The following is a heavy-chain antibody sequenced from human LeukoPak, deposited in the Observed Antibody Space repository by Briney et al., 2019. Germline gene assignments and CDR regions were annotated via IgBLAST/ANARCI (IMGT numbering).Heavy chain of an antibody. V-gene: IGHV1-8*01. CDR3: ARGPYIVVVPAAISYAFDI. CDR2: MNPNSGNT. CDR1: GYTFTSYD. J-gene: IGHJ3*02. D-gene: IGHD2-2*01. Sequence: ASVKVSCTASGYTFTSYDINWVRQATGQGLEWMGWMNPNSGNTGYAQKFQGRVTMTRNTSISTAYMELSSLRSEDTAVYYCARGPYIVVVPAAISYAFDIWGQGTMVTVSS.